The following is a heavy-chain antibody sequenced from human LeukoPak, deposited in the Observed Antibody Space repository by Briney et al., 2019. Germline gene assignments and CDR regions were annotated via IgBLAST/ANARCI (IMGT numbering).Heavy chain of an antibody. J-gene: IGHJ4*02. Sequence: ASVRVSCKASGYTFTGSYMHWVRQAPGQGLEWMGWINPNSGGTVYAQSFQGRVTMTRDTSITTAYMELSRLTSDDTAFYYCARIVSSGSFYGYWGQGTLVTVSS. V-gene: IGHV1-2*02. CDR1: GYTFTGSY. CDR2: INPNSGGT. D-gene: IGHD3-10*01. CDR3: ARIVSSGSFYGY.